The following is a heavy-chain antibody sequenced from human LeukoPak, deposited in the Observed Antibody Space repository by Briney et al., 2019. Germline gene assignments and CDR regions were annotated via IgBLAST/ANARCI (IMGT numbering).Heavy chain of an antibody. CDR3: AKPGPITFGGVIVILLFDY. D-gene: IGHD3-16*02. J-gene: IGHJ4*02. CDR1: GFTFSSYG. V-gene: IGHV3-30*02. Sequence: PGGSLRLSCAASGFTFSSYGMHWVRQAPGKGLEWVAFIRYDGSNKYYADSVKGRFTISRDNSKNTLYLQMNSLRAEDTAVYYCAKPGPITFGGVIVILLFDYWGQGTLVTVSS. CDR2: IRYDGSNK.